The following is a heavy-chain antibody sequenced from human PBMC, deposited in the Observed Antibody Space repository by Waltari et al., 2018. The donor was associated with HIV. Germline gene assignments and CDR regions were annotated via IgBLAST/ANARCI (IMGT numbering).Heavy chain of an antibody. CDR2: MYISRSA. J-gene: IGHJ4*02. Sequence: QVQLQESGPGLVKPSQTLSLTCTVSGGSIGSGNYYWNWIRQPAGNGLEWIGRMYISRSADYNPSLKSRIALSLDTSNNQFFLKLTSVTAADSAVYYCVRLDPYGDGDYWGQGTLVTVSS. D-gene: IGHD4-17*01. CDR1: GGSIGSGNYY. CDR3: VRLDPYGDGDY. V-gene: IGHV4-61*02.